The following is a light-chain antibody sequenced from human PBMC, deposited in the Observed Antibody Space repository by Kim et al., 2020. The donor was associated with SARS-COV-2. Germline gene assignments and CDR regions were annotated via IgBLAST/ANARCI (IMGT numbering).Light chain of an antibody. Sequence: SASVGDRVTITCRASQGVGSSLAWYQQKPGKAPNLLIYGASSLQSGVPSRFSGSASGTDFSLTISSLQPEDFATYSCQQHNSYPDSFGQGTKLEI. V-gene: IGKV1-9*01. CDR2: GAS. CDR3: QQHNSYPDS. J-gene: IGKJ2*01. CDR1: QGVGSS.